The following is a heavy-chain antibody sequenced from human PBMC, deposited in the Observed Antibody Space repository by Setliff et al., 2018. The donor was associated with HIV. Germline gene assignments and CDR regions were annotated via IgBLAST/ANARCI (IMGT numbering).Heavy chain of an antibody. J-gene: IGHJ6*02. D-gene: IGHD5-12*01. CDR2: IHPVDSDT. Sequence: PGESLKISCKGSGYSFTSNWIGWVRQMPGKGLEWMGIIHPVDSDTRYSPSFQGQVTISADKSISTASLKVRYVTAADTAIYYCAREIWGQVAHVPYGMDVWGQGTTVTVSS. CDR3: AREIWGQVAHVPYGMDV. V-gene: IGHV5-51*01. CDR1: GYSFTSNW.